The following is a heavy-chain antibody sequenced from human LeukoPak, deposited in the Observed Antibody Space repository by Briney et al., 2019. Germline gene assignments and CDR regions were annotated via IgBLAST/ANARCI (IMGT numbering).Heavy chain of an antibody. J-gene: IGHJ5*02. CDR1: GGSISSHF. CDR3: ARRCRVDSSSWDWFDL. Sequence: PSEPPSLTCTVSGGSISSHFWSWIRLPPGKGLDLIGYISYTGYTNYNPSLKIRVTMSVDTSKYQFSLKLTSVTAADTAVYYCARRCRVDSSSWDWFDLWGLGTLVTVSS. V-gene: IGHV4-59*11. CDR2: ISYTGYT. D-gene: IGHD6-13*01.